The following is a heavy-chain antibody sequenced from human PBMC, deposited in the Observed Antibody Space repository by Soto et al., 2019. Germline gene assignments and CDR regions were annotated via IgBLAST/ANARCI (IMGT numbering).Heavy chain of an antibody. V-gene: IGHV3-33*01. CDR2: IWYDGSNK. CDR1: GFTFSSYG. Sequence: GGSLRLSCAASGFTFSSYGMHWVRQAPGKGLEWVAVIWYDGSNKYYADSVKGRFTISRDNSKNTLYLQMNSLRAEDTAVYYCARESGYSHFGYYYYGMDVWGQGTKVTVSS. CDR3: ARESGYSHFGYYYYGMDV. J-gene: IGHJ6*02. D-gene: IGHD4-4*01.